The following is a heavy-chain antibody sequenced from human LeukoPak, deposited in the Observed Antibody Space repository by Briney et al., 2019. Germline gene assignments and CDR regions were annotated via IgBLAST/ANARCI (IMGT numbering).Heavy chain of an antibody. CDR2: ISGSGGST. D-gene: IGHD3-10*01. V-gene: IGHV3-23*01. Sequence: GGSLRLSCAASGFTFSTYGMSWVRRAPGKGLEWVSSISGSGGSTYYADSVKGRFTISRDNSKNTLFLQMNSLRAEDTAIYYCATAPFDNYYYYMDVWGKGTTVTISS. CDR1: GFTFSTYG. CDR3: ATAPFDNYYYYMDV. J-gene: IGHJ6*03.